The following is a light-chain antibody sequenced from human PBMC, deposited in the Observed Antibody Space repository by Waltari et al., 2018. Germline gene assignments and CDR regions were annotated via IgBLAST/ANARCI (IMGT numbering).Light chain of an antibody. J-gene: IGKJ5*01. CDR3: QQRSNWPPIT. CDR2: DAS. CDR1: QSVGSS. Sequence: EIVLTQSPVTLSLAPGERATLSCWASQSVGSSLAWYQQNPGQAPRLLMYDASNRATGAPARFNGSGSGTDFTLTIISLQSEDSAVYYCQQRSNWPPITFGQGTRLEIK. V-gene: IGKV3-11*01.